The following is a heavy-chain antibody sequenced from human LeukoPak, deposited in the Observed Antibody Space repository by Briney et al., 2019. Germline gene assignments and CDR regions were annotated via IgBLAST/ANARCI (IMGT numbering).Heavy chain of an antibody. CDR1: GYTFTGYY. CDR2: INPNSGGT. D-gene: IGHD3-10*01. Sequence: ASVKVSCKASGYTFTGYYMHWVRQAPGQGLEWMGWINPNSGGTNYAQKFQGRVTMTRDTSISTAYMELSRLRSDDTAVYYCARKLPSHYYYYGMDVWGQGTTVTVSS. V-gene: IGHV1-2*02. J-gene: IGHJ6*02. CDR3: ARKLPSHYYYYGMDV.